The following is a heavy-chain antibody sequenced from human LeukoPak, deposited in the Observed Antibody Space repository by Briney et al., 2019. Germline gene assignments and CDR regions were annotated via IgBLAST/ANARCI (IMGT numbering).Heavy chain of an antibody. V-gene: IGHV1-2*02. CDR3: ARVSTAMGAKHFDY. CDR1: GYTFTGYY. CDR2: INPNSGGT. J-gene: IGHJ4*02. Sequence: ASVKASCKASGYTFTGYYLHWVRQAPGQGLEWMGWINPNSGGTNYAQKFQGRVTMTRDTSISTAYMELSRLRSDDTAVYYCARVSTAMGAKHFDYWGQGTLVTVSS. D-gene: IGHD5-18*01.